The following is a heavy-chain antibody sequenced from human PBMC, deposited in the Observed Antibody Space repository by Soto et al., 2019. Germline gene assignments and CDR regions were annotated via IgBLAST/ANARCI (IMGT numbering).Heavy chain of an antibody. D-gene: IGHD6-13*01. V-gene: IGHV4-31*03. J-gene: IGHJ6*02. CDR1: GGSISSGGYY. CDR2: IYYSGST. CDR3: ARDGRLVNSYYHGMDV. Sequence: QVQLQESGPGLVKPSQTLSLTCSVSGGSISSGGYYWAWIRQHPGQGLEWIGYIYYSGSTYYNPSPKSRVTISVDTSKNQFSLKLRSVTAADTAVYYCARDGRLVNSYYHGMDVWGQGTTVTVSS.